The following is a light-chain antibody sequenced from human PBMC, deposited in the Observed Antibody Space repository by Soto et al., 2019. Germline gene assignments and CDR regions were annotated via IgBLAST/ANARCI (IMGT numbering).Light chain of an antibody. V-gene: IGKV1-12*01. CDR3: QQANSFPLT. CDR2: AAS. CDR1: QGINKW. J-gene: IGKJ4*01. Sequence: DFQITHSPPPVSAPLGARVTITCRGSQGINKWLAWYQQKQGKAPQFLISAASTLRSGVPSRFSGSGSGTDFILTISNLQPEDFATYFCQQANSFPLTFGGGTRVEI.